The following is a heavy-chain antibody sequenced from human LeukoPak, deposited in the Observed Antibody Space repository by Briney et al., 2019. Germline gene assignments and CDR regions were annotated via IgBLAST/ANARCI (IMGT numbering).Heavy chain of an antibody. Sequence: PGGSLILSCAASGYTFSHYSVNWVRQAPGKGLEWVAYIAHHGNNKYYADSVKGRFTISRDNSKGSLYLQMNSLRADDTAVYYCAKDGSWSCTDWGQGTLVRVSS. CDR1: GYTFSHYS. CDR2: IAHHGNNK. D-gene: IGHD2-8*02. J-gene: IGHJ4*02. V-gene: IGHV3-30*02. CDR3: AKDGSWSCTD.